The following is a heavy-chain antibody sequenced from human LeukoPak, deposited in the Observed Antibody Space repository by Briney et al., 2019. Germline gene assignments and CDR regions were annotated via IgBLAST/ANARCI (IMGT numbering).Heavy chain of an antibody. CDR3: ARHSSVLNSFDP. CDR1: AYSFTNYW. J-gene: IGHJ5*02. V-gene: IGHV5-10-1*01. CDR2: IDPGDSQT. D-gene: IGHD3-22*01. Sequence: GESLKISCKGSAYSFTNYWISWVRQIPGKGLEWMGRIDPGDSQTNYSPSFQGHVTISADKSISTAYLQWSSLKASDTAMYYCARHSSVLNSFDPWGQGTLVTVSS.